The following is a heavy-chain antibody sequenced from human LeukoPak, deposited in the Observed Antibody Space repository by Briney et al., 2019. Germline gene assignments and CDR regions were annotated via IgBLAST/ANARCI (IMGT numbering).Heavy chain of an antibody. V-gene: IGHV3-33*01. J-gene: IGHJ4*02. CDR1: GFTFSSNG. Sequence: GRSLRLSCAASGFTFSSNGMLWARQAPGKGLEWVAVIWYDGSKKYYTDSAKGRFTISRDNSKNTLYLQMNSLRAEDTAVYYCARLLGSYFDSWGQGTLVTVSS. CDR3: ARLLGSYFDS. CDR2: IWYDGSKK. D-gene: IGHD7-27*01.